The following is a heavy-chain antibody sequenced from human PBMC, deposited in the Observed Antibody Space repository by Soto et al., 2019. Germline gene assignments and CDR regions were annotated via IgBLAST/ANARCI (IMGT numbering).Heavy chain of an antibody. CDR3: ASTIFGVVVTYYGMDV. J-gene: IGHJ6*02. D-gene: IGHD3-3*01. V-gene: IGHV1-69*01. CDR1: GGTFSSYA. Sequence: QVQLVQSGAEVKKPGSSVKVSCKASGGTFSSYAISWVRQAPGQGLEWMGGIIPIFGTANYAQKFQGRVTITADESTSTAYMELSSLRSEDKAVYYCASTIFGVVVTYYGMDVWGQGTTVTVSS. CDR2: IIPIFGTA.